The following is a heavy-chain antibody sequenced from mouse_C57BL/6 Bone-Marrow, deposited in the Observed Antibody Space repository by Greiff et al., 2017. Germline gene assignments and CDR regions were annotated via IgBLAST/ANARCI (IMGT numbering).Heavy chain of an antibody. J-gene: IGHJ4*01. CDR1: GYTFTSYW. CDR2: IDPSDSYT. V-gene: IGHV1-59*01. CDR3: TRLLSYYAMDY. Sequence: QVQLKQPGAELVRPGTSVKLSCKASGYTFTSYWMHWVKQRPGQGLEWIGVIDPSDSYTNYNPKFNGKATLTVDTSSSTAYVQLSSLTSEDSAVYYFTRLLSYYAMDYWGQGTSVTVSS.